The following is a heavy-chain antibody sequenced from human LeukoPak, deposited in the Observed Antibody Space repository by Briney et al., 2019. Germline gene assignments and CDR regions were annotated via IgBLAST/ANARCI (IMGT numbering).Heavy chain of an antibody. V-gene: IGHV4-38-2*02. CDR3: AREGDPDSYVAYYYYYMDV. J-gene: IGHJ6*03. Sequence: PSETLSLTCTVSGYSISSGYYWGWIRQPPGKGLEWIGSIYHSGSTYYNPSPKSRVTISVDTSKNQFSLKLSSVTAADTAVYYCAREGDPDSYVAYYYYYMDVWGKGTTVTVSS. CDR1: GYSISSGYY. CDR2: IYHSGST. D-gene: IGHD3-16*01.